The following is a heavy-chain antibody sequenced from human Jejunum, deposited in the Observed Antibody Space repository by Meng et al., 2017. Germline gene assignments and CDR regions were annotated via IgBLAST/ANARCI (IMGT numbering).Heavy chain of an antibody. V-gene: IGHV4-31*01. CDR1: GASMRMGNYY. CDR3: ARVNWTSSYWYFDL. D-gene: IGHD1-1*01. CDR2: IYYSGST. J-gene: IGHJ2*01. Sequence: SAQGLVMPPQTLSLTYTVSGASMRMGNYYWTWIRQHPGKGLEWIGYIYYSGSTYYNPSLQSLVTISIDMSENQFSLKLTSVTAADTAVYYCARVNWTSSYWYFDLWGRGTLVTVSS.